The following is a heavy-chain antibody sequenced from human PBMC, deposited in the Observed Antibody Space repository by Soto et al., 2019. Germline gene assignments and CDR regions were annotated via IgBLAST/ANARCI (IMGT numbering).Heavy chain of an antibody. CDR3: ATVGANPDC. J-gene: IGHJ4*02. D-gene: IGHD1-26*01. CDR1: GYTFTGYY. Sequence: ASVKVSCKASGYTFTGYYMHWVRQAPGQGLEWMGWINPNSGGTNYAQKFQGRVTMTEDTSTDTVYMELSSLRSEDTAVYYCATVGANPDCWGQGTLVTVSS. CDR2: INPNSGGT. V-gene: IGHV1-2*02.